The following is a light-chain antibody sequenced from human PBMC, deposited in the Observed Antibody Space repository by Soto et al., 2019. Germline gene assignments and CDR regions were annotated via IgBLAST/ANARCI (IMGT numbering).Light chain of an antibody. CDR1: QSVLYSSNNKNY. V-gene: IGKV4-1*01. CDR2: WAS. J-gene: IGKJ2*01. Sequence: DNVMTQSPDSLAVSLGERATINCKSSQSVLYSSNNKNYLAWYQQKPGQPPKLLIYWASTRESGVPDRFSGSGSGTDFTLTISSLEAEDLAVYYCQQYYSTPYTFGQGTKLEIK. CDR3: QQYYSTPYT.